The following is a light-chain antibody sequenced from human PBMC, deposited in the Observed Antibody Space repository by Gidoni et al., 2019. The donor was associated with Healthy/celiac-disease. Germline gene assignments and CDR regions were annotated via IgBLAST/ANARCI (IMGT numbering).Light chain of an antibody. CDR3: QQSGSSPLT. CDR1: QSVSSSY. Sequence: DIVFTQSPGTLSLSPGERATLSCRASQSVSSSYLAWYQQKPGQAPRLLIYGAASRATGIPDRFSGSGSGTDFTLTISRLEPEEFAVYYCQQSGSSPLTFGGXTKVEIK. J-gene: IGKJ4*01. CDR2: GAA. V-gene: IGKV3-20*01.